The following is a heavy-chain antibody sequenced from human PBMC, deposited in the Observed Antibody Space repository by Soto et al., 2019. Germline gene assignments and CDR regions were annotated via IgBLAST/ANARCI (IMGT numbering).Heavy chain of an antibody. J-gene: IGHJ3*02. CDR3: AKDLIYYDSSGYELTPLAFDI. CDR2: ISGSGGST. Sequence: PGGSLRLSCAASGFTFSSYAMSWVRQAPGKGLEWVSAISGSGGSTYYADSVKGRFTISRDNSKNTLYLQMNSLRAEDTAVYYCAKDLIYYDSSGYELTPLAFDIWGQGTMVTVSS. CDR1: GFTFSSYA. D-gene: IGHD3-22*01. V-gene: IGHV3-23*01.